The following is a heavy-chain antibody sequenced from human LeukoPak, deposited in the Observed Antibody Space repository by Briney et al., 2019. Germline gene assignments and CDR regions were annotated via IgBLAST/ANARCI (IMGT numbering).Heavy chain of an antibody. Sequence: GASVKVSCKASGYTFTGYYMHWVRQAPGQGLEWMGWINPNSGGTNYAQKFQGRVTMTRDTSISTAYMELSRLRSDDTAVYYCARGYCSSTSCAIYYYYYGMDVWGQGTTVTVSS. CDR2: INPNSGGT. D-gene: IGHD2-2*01. V-gene: IGHV1-2*02. CDR1: GYTFTGYY. CDR3: ARGYCSSTSCAIYYYYYGMDV. J-gene: IGHJ6*02.